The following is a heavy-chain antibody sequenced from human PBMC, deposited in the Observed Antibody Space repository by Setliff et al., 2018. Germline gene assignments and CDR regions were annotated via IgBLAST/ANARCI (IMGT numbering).Heavy chain of an antibody. J-gene: IGHJ4*02. CDR2: INHSGST. D-gene: IGHD5-12*01. Sequence: SLTCAVYGGSFSGYYWSWIRQPPGKGLEWIGEINHSGSTNYNPSLKSRVTISVDTSKNQFSLKLSSVTAADTAVYYCARSEGRRDGYNWWGQGTLVTVSS. CDR1: GGSFSGYY. V-gene: IGHV4-34*01. CDR3: ARSEGRRDGYNW.